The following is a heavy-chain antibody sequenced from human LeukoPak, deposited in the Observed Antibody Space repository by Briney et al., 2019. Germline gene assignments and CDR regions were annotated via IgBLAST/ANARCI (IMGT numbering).Heavy chain of an antibody. Sequence: PSQTLSLTCAVSGGSISSGGYSWSWIRQPPGKGLEWIGYIYHSGSTYYNPSLKSRVTISVDRSKNQFSLKLSSVTAADTAVYYCARARIVVVPAAMFLNWFDPWGQGTLVTVSS. CDR1: GGSISSGGYS. CDR3: ARARIVVVPAAMFLNWFDP. CDR2: IYHSGST. V-gene: IGHV4-30-2*01. D-gene: IGHD2-2*01. J-gene: IGHJ5*02.